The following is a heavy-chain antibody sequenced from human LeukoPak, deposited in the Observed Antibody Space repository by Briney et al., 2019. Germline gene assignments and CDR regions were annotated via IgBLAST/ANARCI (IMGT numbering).Heavy chain of an antibody. D-gene: IGHD3-9*01. V-gene: IGHV3-30*18. CDR2: ISYGGSNK. Sequence: GGSLRLSCAASGFTFSSYGMHWVRQAPGKGLEWVAVISYGGSNKYYADSVKGRFAISRDNSKNTLYLQMNSLRAEDTAVYYCAKTMGGLRYFDWLPHADYWGQGTLVTVSS. CDR1: GFTFSSYG. J-gene: IGHJ4*02. CDR3: AKTMGGLRYFDWLPHADY.